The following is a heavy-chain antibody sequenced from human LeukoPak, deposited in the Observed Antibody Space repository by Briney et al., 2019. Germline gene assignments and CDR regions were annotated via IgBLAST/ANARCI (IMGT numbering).Heavy chain of an antibody. V-gene: IGHV3-23*01. CDR3: AKATLDGYNFGPWDY. Sequence: GGSLTLSCAASRFTFSSYAMSWVRQAPGKGLEWVSTISGSGGSTYYADSVKGRFTISRDNSKNTLYLQMNSLRAQDTAVYYWAKATLDGYNFGPWDYWGQGTLVTVSP. CDR1: RFTFSSYA. CDR2: ISGSGGST. J-gene: IGHJ4*02. D-gene: IGHD5-24*01.